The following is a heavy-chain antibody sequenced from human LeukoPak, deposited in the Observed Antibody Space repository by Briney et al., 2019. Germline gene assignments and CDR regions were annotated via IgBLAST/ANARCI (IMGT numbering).Heavy chain of an antibody. CDR2: IYYSGST. V-gene: IGHV4-39*07. J-gene: IGHJ6*02. D-gene: IGHD3-3*01. Sequence: SETLSITCTVSGGSISCSSYYWGWIRQPPGEGLEWIGSIYYSGSTNYNPSLKSRVTISVDTSKKQFSLRLSTVTAADTAVYYCARINGSYDLGSDYYGMDVWGQGTTVTVSS. CDR1: GGSISCSSYY. CDR3: ARINGSYDLGSDYYGMDV.